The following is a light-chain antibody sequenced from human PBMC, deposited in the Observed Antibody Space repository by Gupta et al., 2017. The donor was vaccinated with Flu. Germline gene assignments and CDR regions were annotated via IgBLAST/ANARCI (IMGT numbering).Light chain of an antibody. CDR2: KVS. CDR1: QGISRW. Sequence: PSTLAASVGDRVTITCRTSQGISRWLAWYQQKPGKAPKLLIYKVSTLESGVPSRFSGAGSGTEFSLTINRLHPDDFAVYYCQQYNSYPYTFGQGTKLEIK. J-gene: IGKJ2*01. V-gene: IGKV1-5*03. CDR3: QQYNSYPYT.